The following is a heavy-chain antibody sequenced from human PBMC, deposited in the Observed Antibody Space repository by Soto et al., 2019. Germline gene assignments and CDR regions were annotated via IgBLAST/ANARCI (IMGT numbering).Heavy chain of an antibody. CDR3: IKDETPGGADY. D-gene: IGHD3-10*01. J-gene: IGHJ4*02. V-gene: IGHV3-9*02. CDR2: IYRDGGGT. CDR1: GFKAHQYA. Sequence: EVQLVESGGGLVQPGRSLRLSCTVSGFKAHQYAMHWVRQAPGKGLEWVSGIYRDGGGTGYADSVKGRFTVSRDNVKNSLSLQMNRQRSDDTALYYCIKDETPGGADYWGQGILVTVSS.